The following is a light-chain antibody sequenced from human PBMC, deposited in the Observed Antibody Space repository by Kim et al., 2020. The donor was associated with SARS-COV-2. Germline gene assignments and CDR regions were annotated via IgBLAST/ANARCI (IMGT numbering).Light chain of an antibody. V-gene: IGKV2-28*01. Sequence: PASRSCRSTQSLLHSNGENFLVWYVQKPGQSLQLLIYLGSKRASGVPDRFSGSVSGTDFTLKISRVEAEDVGVYYCMQGLQTLRTFGQGTKVDIK. CDR3: MQGLQTLRT. CDR2: LGS. J-gene: IGKJ1*01. CDR1: QSLLHSNGENF.